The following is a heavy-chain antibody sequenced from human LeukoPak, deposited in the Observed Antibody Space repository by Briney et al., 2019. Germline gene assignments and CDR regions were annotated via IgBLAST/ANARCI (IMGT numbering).Heavy chain of an antibody. D-gene: IGHD4-17*01. CDR3: ATVGASHYGDWYFAY. V-gene: IGHV4-38-2*01. CDR2: VDPSGST. CDR1: GYSISSDYY. J-gene: IGHJ4*02. Sequence: PSETLSLTCAVSGYSISSDYYWGWIRQPPRKGLEWIGNVDPSGSTYYNPSLKSRATISLDTSKKQFSLKLTSVTAADSPVYFCATVGASHYGDWYFAYWGQGTLVTVSS.